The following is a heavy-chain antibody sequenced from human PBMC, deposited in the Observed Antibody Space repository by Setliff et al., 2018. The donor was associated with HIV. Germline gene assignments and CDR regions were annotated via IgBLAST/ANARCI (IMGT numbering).Heavy chain of an antibody. CDR2: INHGGDT. J-gene: IGHJ4*02. CDR3: ASRRGIEFYFDI. D-gene: IGHD3-10*01. Sequence: ETLSLTCAVYGQSISGYYWSWIRQTPGKGLEWIGEINHGGDTNYNPSLKSRVTISVGSSYNHFSLKLSSVTAADTGVYYCASRRGIEFYFDIWGLGTPVTSPQ. CDR1: GQSISGYY. V-gene: IGHV4-34*01.